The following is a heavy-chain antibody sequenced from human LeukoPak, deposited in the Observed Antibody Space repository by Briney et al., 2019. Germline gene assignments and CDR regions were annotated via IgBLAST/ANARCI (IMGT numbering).Heavy chain of an antibody. D-gene: IGHD4-17*01. CDR3: ARDRAPTVTTNWFDP. CDR2: ISAYNGNT. V-gene: IGHV1-18*01. Sequence: GASVKVSCKASGYTFTSYGISWVQQAPGQGLEWMGWISAYNGNTNYAQKLQGRVTMTTDTSTSTAYMELRSLRSDDTAVYYCARDRAPTVTTNWFDPWGQGTLVTVSS. CDR1: GYTFTSYG. J-gene: IGHJ5*02.